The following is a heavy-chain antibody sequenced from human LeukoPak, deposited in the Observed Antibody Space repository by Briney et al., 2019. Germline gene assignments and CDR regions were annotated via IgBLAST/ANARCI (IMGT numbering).Heavy chain of an antibody. CDR2: ISGSGGST. CDR3: ARDGQQLAPYAMDV. V-gene: IGHV3-23*01. J-gene: IGHJ6*02. D-gene: IGHD6-13*01. Sequence: GGSLRLSCAASGFTFSSYAMSWVRQAPGKGLEWVSAISGSGGSTYYADSVKGRFTISRDNSKNTLYLQMNSLRAEDTAVYFWARDGQQLAPYAMDVWGQGTTVTVSS. CDR1: GFTFSSYA.